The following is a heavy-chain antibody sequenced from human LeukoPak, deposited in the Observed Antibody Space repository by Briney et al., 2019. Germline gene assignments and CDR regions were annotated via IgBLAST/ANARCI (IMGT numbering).Heavy chain of an antibody. J-gene: IGHJ4*02. Sequence: GGTLRLSCAASGLMFSNYGMNWVRLAPGKGLEWVSGITGSGTTYYADSVKGRFTISRDNAKNSLYLQMNSLRAEDTALYYCARGLTGNDYWGQGTLVTVSS. CDR2: ITGSGTT. CDR1: GLMFSNYG. V-gene: IGHV3-69-1*01. D-gene: IGHD7-27*01. CDR3: ARGLTGNDY.